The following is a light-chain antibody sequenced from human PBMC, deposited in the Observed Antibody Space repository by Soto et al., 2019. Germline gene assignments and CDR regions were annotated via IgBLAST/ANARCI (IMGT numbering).Light chain of an antibody. CDR3: QQFNSYPIT. V-gene: IGKV1-5*01. Sequence: DIQMTQSPATLSASVGDRVTITCRASQSISRWLTWYQQKPGKAPKLLIYEASSLESGVPSRFIGSGSGTAFTVTVGGLRPDDFATWDCQQFNSYPITFGQGTRLESK. CDR1: QSISRW. CDR2: EAS. J-gene: IGKJ5*01.